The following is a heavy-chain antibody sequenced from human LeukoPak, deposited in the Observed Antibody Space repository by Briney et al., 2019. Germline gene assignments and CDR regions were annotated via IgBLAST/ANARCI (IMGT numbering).Heavy chain of an antibody. Sequence: KPSETLSLTCTVSGGSISSSSYYWGWIRQPPGKRLEWIGSIYYSGSTYYNPSLKSRVTISVDTSKNQFSLKLSSVTAADTAVYYCARERQYYMDVWGKGTTVTVSS. V-gene: IGHV4-39*02. CDR2: IYYSGST. J-gene: IGHJ6*03. CDR3: ARERQYYMDV. CDR1: GGSISSSSYY.